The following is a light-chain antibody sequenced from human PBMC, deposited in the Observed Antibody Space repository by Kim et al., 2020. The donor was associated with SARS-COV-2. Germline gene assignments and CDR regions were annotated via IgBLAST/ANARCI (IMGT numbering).Light chain of an antibody. V-gene: IGKV3-20*01. Sequence: WSPGERATLSCRASQSVSSSYLAWYQQKPGQAPRLLIYGASSRATGIPDRFSGSGSGTDFTLTISRLEPEDIAVYYCQQYGSSPYTFGQGTKLEI. CDR2: GAS. J-gene: IGKJ2*01. CDR1: QSVSSSY. CDR3: QQYGSSPYT.